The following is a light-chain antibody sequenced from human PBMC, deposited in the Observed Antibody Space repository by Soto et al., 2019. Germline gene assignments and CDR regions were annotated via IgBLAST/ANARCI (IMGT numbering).Light chain of an antibody. CDR3: CSYADNYSYV. Sequence: QSALTQPRSVSGSPGQSVTISCTGTSSDVGAYNYVSWYQQHPGEAPKLMTYDVSKRPSGVPDRFSGSKSGNTASLTISGLQAEDEADYYCCSYADNYSYVFGTGTKVTVL. CDR2: DVS. J-gene: IGLJ1*01. V-gene: IGLV2-11*01. CDR1: SSDVGAYNY.